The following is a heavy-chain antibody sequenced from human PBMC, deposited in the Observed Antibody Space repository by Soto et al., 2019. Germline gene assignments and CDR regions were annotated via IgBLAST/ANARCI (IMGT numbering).Heavy chain of an antibody. CDR1: GGSISSSSYY. Sequence: SETLSLTCTVSGGSISSSSYYWGWIRQPPGKGLEWIGSIYYSGSTYYNPSLKSRVTISVDTSKNQFSLKLSSVTAADTAVYYCATIGKGRGYWGDATLVTVYS. V-gene: IGHV4-39*01. J-gene: IGHJ4*01. CDR3: ATIGKGRGY. CDR2: IYYSGST. D-gene: IGHD1-1*01.